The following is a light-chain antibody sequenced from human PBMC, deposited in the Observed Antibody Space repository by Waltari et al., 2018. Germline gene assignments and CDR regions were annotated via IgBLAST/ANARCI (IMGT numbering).Light chain of an antibody. V-gene: IGLV2-23*01. CDR3: SSFATSGIWV. CDR1: NSDIGNYHL. CDR2: EDS. Sequence: QSALTQPASVSGSPGQSIPISCTGPNSDIGNYHLVSWYQQYPGKAPKLVIYEDSQRPSGVSHRFSGSKSGNTASLTISGLQADDESDFHCSSFATSGIWVFGGGTRLTVL. J-gene: IGLJ3*02.